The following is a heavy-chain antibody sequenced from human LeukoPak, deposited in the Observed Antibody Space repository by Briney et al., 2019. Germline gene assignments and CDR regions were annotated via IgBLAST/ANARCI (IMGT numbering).Heavy chain of an antibody. CDR3: ARGSEYYYDSSGYTLIL. J-gene: IGHJ4*02. V-gene: IGHV1-46*01. Sequence: ASVTVSCKASGYTFTSYYMHWVRQAPGQGLEWMGIINPSGGRTSYAQKFQGRVTMTRDTSTSTVYMELSSLRSEDTAVYYCARGSEYYYDSSGYTLILWGQGTLVTVSS. CDR1: GYTFTSYY. D-gene: IGHD3-22*01. CDR2: INPSGGRT.